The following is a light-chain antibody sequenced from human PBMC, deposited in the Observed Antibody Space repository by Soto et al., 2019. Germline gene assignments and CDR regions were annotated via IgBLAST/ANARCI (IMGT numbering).Light chain of an antibody. CDR2: GAS. V-gene: IGKV3-15*01. CDR1: QSVGTN. J-gene: IGKJ1*01. Sequence: IAQYGNSVYVAGGGSVTLSCRASQSVGTNLAWYQQKPGQAPRLLISGASTRATGIPARFSVRRSGTEFALAVSCRHSDYFAVHNCQRYNSCPRTFGQGTKVEIK. CDR3: QRYNSCPRT.